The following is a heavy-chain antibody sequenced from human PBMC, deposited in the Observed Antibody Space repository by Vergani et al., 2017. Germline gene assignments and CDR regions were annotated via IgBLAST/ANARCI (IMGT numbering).Heavy chain of an antibody. V-gene: IGHV3-66*02. CDR3: ARNPITSLPAC. J-gene: IGHJ4*02. D-gene: IGHD3-10*01. Sequence: EVQLVESGGGLVQPGRSLRLSCTASGFTFGDYAMSWVRQAPGKGLEWVSVIYSGGSTYYADSVKGRFTISRDNSKNTLYLQMNSLRAEDTAVYYCARNPITSLPACWGQGTLVTVSS. CDR2: IYSGGST. CDR1: GFTFGDYA.